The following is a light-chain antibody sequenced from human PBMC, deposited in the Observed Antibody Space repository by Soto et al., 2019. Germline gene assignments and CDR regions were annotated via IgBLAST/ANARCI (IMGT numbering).Light chain of an antibody. J-gene: IGKJ1*01. CDR1: QSISTW. Sequence: DIRMTQSPSTLSASVGDRVTITCRASQSISTWLAWYQQKPGKAPKFLIFDGSSLQSGVPSRFSGSGSGTEFTLTISSLQPDDFATYYCQQYSSFSSLGQGTKVDLK. V-gene: IGKV1-5*01. CDR2: DGS. CDR3: QQYSSFSS.